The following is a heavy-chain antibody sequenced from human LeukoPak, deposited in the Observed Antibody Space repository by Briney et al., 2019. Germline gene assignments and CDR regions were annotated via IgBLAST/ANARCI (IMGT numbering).Heavy chain of an antibody. CDR2: ISYDGSNK. CDR3: ARDSSIHDY. CDR1: GFTFSSYA. D-gene: IGHD6-13*01. J-gene: IGHJ4*02. V-gene: IGHV3-30*04. Sequence: GGSLRLSCAASGFTFSSYAMHWVRQAPGKGLEWVAVISYDGSNKYYADSVKGRFTISRDNSKNTLYLQMNSLRAEDTAVYYCARDSSIHDYWGQRTLVTVSS.